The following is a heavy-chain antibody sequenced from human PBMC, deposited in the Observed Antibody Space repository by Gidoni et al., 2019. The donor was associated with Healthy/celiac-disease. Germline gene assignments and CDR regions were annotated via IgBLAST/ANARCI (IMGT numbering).Heavy chain of an antibody. CDR3: ASRNYYDSSGYFL. Sequence: QVQLVESGGGLVKPGGSLRLSCAASGFTFSAYYMSWIRQAPGKGLECVSYISSSGSTIYYADSVKGRFTISRNNAKNSLYLQMNSLRAEDTAVYYCASRNYYDSSGYFLWGQGTLVTVSS. CDR2: ISSSGSTI. D-gene: IGHD3-22*01. CDR1: GFTFSAYY. J-gene: IGHJ4*02. V-gene: IGHV3-11*01.